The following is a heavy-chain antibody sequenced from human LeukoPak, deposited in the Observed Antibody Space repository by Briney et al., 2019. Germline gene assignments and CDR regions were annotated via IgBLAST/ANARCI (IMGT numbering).Heavy chain of an antibody. CDR1: GFTFYTYA. D-gene: IGHD3-16*01. V-gene: IGHV3-43D*03. J-gene: IGHJ4*02. Sequence: GGSLRLSCAASGFTFYTYAMNWVRQAPGKGLEWVSLISWDGGSTYYADSVKGRFTISRDNSKNSLYLQMNSLRAEDTALYYCAKDKRRGVVWPTLDYWGQGTLVTVSS. CDR2: ISWDGGST. CDR3: AKDKRRGVVWPTLDY.